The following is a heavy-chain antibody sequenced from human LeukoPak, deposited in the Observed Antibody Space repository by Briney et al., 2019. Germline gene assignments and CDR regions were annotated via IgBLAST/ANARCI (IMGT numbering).Heavy chain of an antibody. V-gene: IGHV1-2*02. CDR1: GYTFTGYY. D-gene: IGHD6-6*01. CDR2: INPNSGGT. Sequence: GASVKVSCKASGYTFTGYYMHWVRQAPGQGLEWMGWINPNSGGTNYAQKFQGRVTMTRDTSISTAYMELSRLRSDDTAVYYCARGKGSSSGDLDYWGQGTLVTVSS. CDR3: ARGKGSSSGDLDY. J-gene: IGHJ4*02.